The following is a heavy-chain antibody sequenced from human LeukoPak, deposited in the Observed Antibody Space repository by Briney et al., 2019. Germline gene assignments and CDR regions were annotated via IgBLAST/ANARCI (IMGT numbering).Heavy chain of an antibody. J-gene: IGHJ4*02. V-gene: IGHV4-34*01. CDR3: ASLYDSSGYLTGFDY. CDR1: GGSFSGYY. Sequence: SETLSLTCAVYGGSFSGYYWGWIRQPPGKGLEWIGEINHSGSTNYNPSLKSRVTISVDTSKNQFSLKLSSVTAAATAVYYCASLYDSSGYLTGFDYWGQGTLVTVSS. CDR2: INHSGST. D-gene: IGHD3-22*01.